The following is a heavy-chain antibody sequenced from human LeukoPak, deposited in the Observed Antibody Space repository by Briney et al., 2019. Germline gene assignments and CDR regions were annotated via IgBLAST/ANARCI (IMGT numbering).Heavy chain of an antibody. V-gene: IGHV4-59*08. CDR1: RGSLSSYY. J-gene: IGHJ3*02. Sequence: SETLSLTCTISRGSLSSYYWSWIRQSPGKGPEWIGYIYYSGGTNYNPSLESRVTISVDRSTNQFSLKVRSVTAADTAVYYCGRRRFSYGDNDAFDIWGQGTMVTVSS. CDR3: GRRRFSYGDNDAFDI. CDR2: IYYSGGT. D-gene: IGHD5-18*01.